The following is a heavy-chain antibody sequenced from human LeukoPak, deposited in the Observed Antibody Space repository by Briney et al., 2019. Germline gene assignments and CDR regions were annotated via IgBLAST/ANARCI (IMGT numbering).Heavy chain of an antibody. Sequence: SETLSLTCTVSGGSISSSSYYWGWIRRPPGKGLEWIGSIYYSGSTYYNPSLKSRVTISVDTSKNQFSLKLSSVTAADTAVYYCARLLHSSSWYGNFDYWGQGTLVTVSS. J-gene: IGHJ4*02. V-gene: IGHV4-39*01. CDR3: ARLLHSSSWYGNFDY. D-gene: IGHD6-13*01. CDR1: GGSISSSSYY. CDR2: IYYSGST.